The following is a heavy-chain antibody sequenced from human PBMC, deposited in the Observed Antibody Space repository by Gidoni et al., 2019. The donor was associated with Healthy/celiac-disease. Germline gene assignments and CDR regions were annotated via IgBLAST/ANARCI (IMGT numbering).Heavy chain of an antibody. CDR2: INHSGST. V-gene: IGHV4-34*01. J-gene: IGHJ6*02. Sequence: QVQLQQWGAGLLKPSETLSLTCAVYGGSFSGYYWSWIRQPPGKGLEWIGEINHSGSTNYNPSLKSRVTISVDTSKNQFSLKLSSVTAADTAVYYCARRGYDFWSGSVYYYYGMDVWGQGTTVTVSS. D-gene: IGHD3-3*01. CDR1: GGSFSGYY. CDR3: ARRGYDFWSGSVYYYYGMDV.